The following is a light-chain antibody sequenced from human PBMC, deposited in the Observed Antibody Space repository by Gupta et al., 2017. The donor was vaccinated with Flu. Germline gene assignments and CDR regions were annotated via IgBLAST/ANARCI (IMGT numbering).Light chain of an antibody. CDR1: QSVSNSY. CDR3: QQYGSSPYT. V-gene: IGKV3-20*01. CDR2: GAS. Sequence: ERATVSCRASQSVSNSYLAWYQQKPGQAPRLLIYGASSRATGIPDRFSGRGSGTDFTLTISRLEPEDFAVYYCQQYGSSPYTFGQGTKLEIK. J-gene: IGKJ2*01.